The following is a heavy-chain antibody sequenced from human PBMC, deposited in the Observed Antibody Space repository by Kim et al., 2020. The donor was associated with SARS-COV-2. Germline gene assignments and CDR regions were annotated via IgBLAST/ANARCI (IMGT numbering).Heavy chain of an antibody. J-gene: IGHJ6*02. V-gene: IGHV1-18*01. CDR2: ISAYNGNT. D-gene: IGHD6-6*01. CDR3: ARMQVEQLEVYYYYGMDV. CDR1: GYTFTSYG. Sequence: ASVKVSCKASGYTFTSYGISWVRQAPGQGLEWMGWISAYNGNTNYAQKLQGRVTMTTDTSTSTAYMELRSLRSDDTAVYYCARMQVEQLEVYYYYGMDVWGQGTTVTVSS.